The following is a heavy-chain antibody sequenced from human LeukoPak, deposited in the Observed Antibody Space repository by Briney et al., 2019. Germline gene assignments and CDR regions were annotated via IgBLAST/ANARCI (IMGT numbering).Heavy chain of an antibody. Sequence: SETLSLTCAVYGGSFSGYYWSWIRQPPGKGLEWIGEINHSENTNYNPSLKSRVTISVDTSKNQFSLKLSSVTAADTAVYYCARERNRVVDYWGQGTLVTVSS. V-gene: IGHV4-34*01. CDR2: INHSENT. J-gene: IGHJ4*02. CDR3: ARERNRVVDY. CDR1: GGSFSGYY.